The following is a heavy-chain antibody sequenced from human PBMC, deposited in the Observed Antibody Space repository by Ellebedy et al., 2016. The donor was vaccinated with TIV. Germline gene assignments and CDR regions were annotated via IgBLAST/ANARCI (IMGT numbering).Heavy chain of an antibody. CDR1: GGSFSGYY. CDR3: ARNSRLVTAIDY. D-gene: IGHD2-21*02. J-gene: IGHJ4*02. V-gene: IGHV4-34*01. Sequence: SETLSLTXAVYGGSFSGYYWSWIRQPPGKGLEWIGEINHSGSTNYNPSLKSRVTISVDTSKNQFSLKLSSVTAADTAVYYCARNSRLVTAIDYWGQGTLVTVSS. CDR2: INHSGST.